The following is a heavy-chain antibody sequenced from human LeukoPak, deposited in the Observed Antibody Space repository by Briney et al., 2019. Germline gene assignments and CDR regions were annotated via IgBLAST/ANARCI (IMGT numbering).Heavy chain of an antibody. CDR3: VKDDPVLHY. CDR2: IRPDGRMK. CDR1: GLSFNTYG. Sequence: GGPLTLSCTTSGLSFNTYGMHWVRQAPGRGLEWLTLIRPDGRMKFYSDSVKGRFTVSRDNSLSMVYLEMTSLRSEDTAVYYCVKDDPVLHYWGQGTLVSISS. J-gene: IGHJ4*02. V-gene: IGHV3-30*02.